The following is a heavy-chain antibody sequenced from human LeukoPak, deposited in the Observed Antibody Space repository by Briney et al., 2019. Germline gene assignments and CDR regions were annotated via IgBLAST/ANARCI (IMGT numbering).Heavy chain of an antibody. CDR1: GLTLSSYA. Sequence: PGGCLLLSCSAPGLTLSSYAISSVRQAPGWGVGWFSAISRSCGNTYYADTLQGRFTISRDKSKNTLYLQMNSLRAEDTAVYYCAKEMCRTRAFDIWGQGTMVTVSS. CDR2: ISRSCGNT. J-gene: IGHJ3*02. D-gene: IGHD2-15*01. CDR3: AKEMCRTRAFDI. V-gene: IGHV3-23*01.